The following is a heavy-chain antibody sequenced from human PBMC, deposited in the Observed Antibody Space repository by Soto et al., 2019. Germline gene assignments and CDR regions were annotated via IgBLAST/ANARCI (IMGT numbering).Heavy chain of an antibody. J-gene: IGHJ6*02. V-gene: IGHV1-2*02. CDR2: INPNSGGT. D-gene: IGHD6-13*01. CDR1: GYTFTGYY. Sequence: QVQLVQSGAEVKKPGASVKVSCKASGYTFTGYYMHWVRQAPGQGLEWMGWINPNSGGTNYAQKFQGRVTMTRDTSISTAYMELSRLRSDDTAVYYCARDSLAAAGTIRYYYYGMDVWGQGTTVTVSS. CDR3: ARDSLAAAGTIRYYYYGMDV.